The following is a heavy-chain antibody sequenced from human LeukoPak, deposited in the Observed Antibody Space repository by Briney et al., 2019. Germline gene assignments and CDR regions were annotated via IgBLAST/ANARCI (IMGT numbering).Heavy chain of an antibody. CDR3: ARGPDYYYDSSGYYRLGAFDI. J-gene: IGHJ3*02. D-gene: IGHD3-22*01. V-gene: IGHV3-20*04. Sequence: GGSLRLSCAASGFTFDDYGMSWVRQAPGKGLEWVSGIDWNGGSTGYADSVKGRFTISRDNSKNTLYLQMNSLRAEDTAVYYCARGPDYYYDSSGYYRLGAFDIWGQGTMVTVSS. CDR2: IDWNGGST. CDR1: GFTFDDYG.